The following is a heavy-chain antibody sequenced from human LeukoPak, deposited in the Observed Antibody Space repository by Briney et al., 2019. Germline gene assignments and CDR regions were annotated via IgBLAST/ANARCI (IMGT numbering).Heavy chain of an antibody. CDR1: GFTFSSYA. CDR3: AKFSLDILTGYYNLDAFDI. J-gene: IGHJ3*02. CDR2: ISGSGGST. D-gene: IGHD3-9*01. V-gene: IGHV3-23*01. Sequence: PGGSLRLSCAASGFTFSSYAMSWVRQAPGKGLEWVSAISGSGGSTYYADSVKGRFTISRDNSKNTLYLQMISLRAEDTAVYYCAKFSLDILTGYYNLDAFDIWGQGTMVTVSS.